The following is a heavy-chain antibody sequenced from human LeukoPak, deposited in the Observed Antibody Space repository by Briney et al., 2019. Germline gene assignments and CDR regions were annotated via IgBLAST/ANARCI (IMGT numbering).Heavy chain of an antibody. CDR1: GYTFTDYY. CDR2: INPNSGGT. Sequence: GATVKISCKASGYTFTDYYMHWVRQAPGQGLEWMGWINPNSGGTNYAQKFQGRVTMTRDTSISTAYMELSRLRSDDTAVYYCASSLLTRNWFDPWGQGTLVTVSS. J-gene: IGHJ5*02. V-gene: IGHV1-2*02. CDR3: ASSLLTRNWFDP. D-gene: IGHD1-26*01.